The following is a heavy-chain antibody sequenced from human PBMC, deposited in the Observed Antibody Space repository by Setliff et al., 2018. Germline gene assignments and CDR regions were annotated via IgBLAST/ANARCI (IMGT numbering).Heavy chain of an antibody. CDR1: GFTFDDHT. J-gene: IGHJ4*02. CDR2: ISWDGESA. CDR3: ARAIGDYVMDS. V-gene: IGHV3-43*01. D-gene: IGHD4-17*01. Sequence: GGSLRLSCEASGFTFDDHTMHWVRQAPGRGLEWISVISWDGESAEYAASVRGRFAVARDNSKNILYLQMNSLRRDDTALYFCARAIGDYVMDSWGQGTLVTVSS.